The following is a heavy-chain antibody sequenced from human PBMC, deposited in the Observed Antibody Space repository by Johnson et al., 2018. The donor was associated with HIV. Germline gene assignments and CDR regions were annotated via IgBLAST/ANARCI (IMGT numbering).Heavy chain of an antibody. Sequence: VQLVVSGGGLVKPGGSLRVSCAASGFTFSSNYMSWFRQAPGNGLAWVSVIYSVGSTYYADSVKGRFTTSRDNSKNTLYLQMNSLRAEDTAVYYCARGLRRTTAGNDALDIWGQGTMVTVSS. CDR2: IYSVGST. V-gene: IGHV3-66*02. CDR1: GFTFSSNY. D-gene: IGHD4-17*01. J-gene: IGHJ3*02. CDR3: ARGLRRTTAGNDALDI.